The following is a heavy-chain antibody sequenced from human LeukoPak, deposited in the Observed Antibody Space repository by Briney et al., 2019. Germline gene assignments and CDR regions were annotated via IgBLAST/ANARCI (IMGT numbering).Heavy chain of an antibody. J-gene: IGHJ5*02. D-gene: IGHD5-12*01. CDR2: IYSSGTT. Sequence: PSETLSLTCTVSGGSISNYYWSWIRQPAGKGLEWIGRIYSSGTTIYNPSLKSRVTMSVDTSKNQFSLKLSSATAADTAVYFCASGSSGYDPWGQGTLVTVSS. V-gene: IGHV4-4*07. CDR1: GGSISNYY. CDR3: ASGSSGYDP.